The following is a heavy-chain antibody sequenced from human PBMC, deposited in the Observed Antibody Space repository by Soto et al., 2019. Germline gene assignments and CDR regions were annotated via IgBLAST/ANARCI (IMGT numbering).Heavy chain of an antibody. CDR1: GGSISSGDYY. CDR2: IYYSGST. D-gene: IGHD2-15*01. V-gene: IGHV4-30-4*01. CDR3: ARARGARYFDY. J-gene: IGHJ4*02. Sequence: QVQLQESGPGLVKPSQTLSLTCTVSGGSISSGDYYWSWIRQPPGKGLEWIGYIYYSGSTYYNPSRKXRXTXSXXTSKNQFSLTLSSVTAADTAVYYCARARGARYFDYWGQGTLVTVSS.